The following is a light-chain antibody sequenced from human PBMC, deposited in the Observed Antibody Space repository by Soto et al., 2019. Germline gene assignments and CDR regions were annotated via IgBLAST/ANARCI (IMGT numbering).Light chain of an antibody. CDR3: SSYTSSSTRV. Sequence: QSALTQPASVSGSPGQSITIPCTGTSSDVGGYNYVSWYQQHPGKAPKLMIYDVSNRTSGVSNRFSGSKSGNTASLTISGLQAEDEAAYYCSSYTSSSTRVFGGGTKLTVL. V-gene: IGLV2-14*01. CDR2: DVS. J-gene: IGLJ2*01. CDR1: SSDVGGYNY.